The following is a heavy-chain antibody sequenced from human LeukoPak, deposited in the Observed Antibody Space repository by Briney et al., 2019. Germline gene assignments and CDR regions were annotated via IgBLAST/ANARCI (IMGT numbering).Heavy chain of an antibody. CDR2: INPDSGGT. J-gene: IGHJ6*02. CDR1: GYSFTAYY. CDR3: ARGGYYGSGSNEYYYYGMDV. D-gene: IGHD3-10*01. Sequence: ASVKVSCKASGYSFTAYYIHWVRQAPGQGLEWMGRINPDSGGTNFAQKFQGRVTVTRDTSISTVYMELSSLISEDTAVYYCARGGYYGSGSNEYYYYGMDVWGQGTTVTVSS. V-gene: IGHV1-2*06.